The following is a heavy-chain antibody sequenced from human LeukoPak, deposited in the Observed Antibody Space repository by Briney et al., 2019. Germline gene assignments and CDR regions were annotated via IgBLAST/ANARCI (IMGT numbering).Heavy chain of an antibody. CDR1: RFSFSDYD. CDR2: ITYDGSQT. CDR3: ARDPGIVGAIYLFDY. V-gene: IGHV3-30*03. J-gene: IGHJ4*02. Sequence: GGSLRLSCRASRFSFSDYDMHWVRQAPGKGLEWVAVITYDGSQTYFADSVKGRFTISRDNAKNSLYLQMNSLRAEDTAVYYCARDPGIVGAIYLFDYWGQGTLVTVSS. D-gene: IGHD1-26*01.